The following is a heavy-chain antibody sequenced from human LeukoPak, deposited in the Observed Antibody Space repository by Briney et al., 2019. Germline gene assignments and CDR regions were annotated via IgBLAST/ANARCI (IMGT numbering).Heavy chain of an antibody. CDR3: GKVWNRGFDS. Sequence: GGSLRLSCAASGVTLSSQAMSWVRQTPGKGLKWVSAISGRGDSTYYADSVKGRFTISRDNSMHTLYLQTNSLRAEDTAVYYCGKVWNRGFDSWGQGTLVTVSS. CDR1: GVTLSSQA. CDR2: ISGRGDST. V-gene: IGHV3-23*01. J-gene: IGHJ4*02. D-gene: IGHD1-1*01.